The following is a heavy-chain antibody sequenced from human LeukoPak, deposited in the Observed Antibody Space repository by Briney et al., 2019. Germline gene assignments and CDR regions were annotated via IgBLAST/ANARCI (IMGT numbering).Heavy chain of an antibody. J-gene: IGHJ4*02. CDR3: ARDGRDGYSDY. CDR2: IYYSGST. D-gene: IGHD5-24*01. V-gene: IGHV4-31*03. Sequence: PSETLSLTCTVSGGSISSGGYYWSWIRQHPGKGLEWIGYIYYSGSTYYNPSLKSRVTISVDTSKNQFSLKLSSVTAADTAVYYCARDGRDGYSDYWGQGTLVTVSS. CDR1: GGSISSGGYY.